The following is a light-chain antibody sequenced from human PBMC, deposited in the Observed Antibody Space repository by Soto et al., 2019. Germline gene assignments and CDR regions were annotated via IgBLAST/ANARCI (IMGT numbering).Light chain of an antibody. CDR2: GAS. CDR3: QQYSTPPMYT. Sequence: EIVLTQSPGTLSLSPGERGTLSCRASQSVTNNYLAWYQQKRGQPPRLLIHGASSRATGIADRFSGSGSGTDFTLTISGLEPEDFAVYYCQQYSTPPMYTFGQGTQVEIK. V-gene: IGKV3-20*01. CDR1: QSVTNNY. J-gene: IGKJ2*01.